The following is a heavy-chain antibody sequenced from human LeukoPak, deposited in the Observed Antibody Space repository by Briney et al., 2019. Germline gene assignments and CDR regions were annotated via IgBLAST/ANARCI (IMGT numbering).Heavy chain of an antibody. Sequence: GGSLRLSCAASGFTFSSYGMHRVRQAPGKGLEWVAVIWYDGSNKYYADSVKGRFTISRDNSKNTLYLQMNSLRAEDTAVYYCARGYYYRSGTKLDYWGQGTLVTVSS. CDR3: ARGYYYRSGTKLDY. J-gene: IGHJ4*02. D-gene: IGHD3-10*01. CDR2: IWYDGSNK. V-gene: IGHV3-33*01. CDR1: GFTFSSYG.